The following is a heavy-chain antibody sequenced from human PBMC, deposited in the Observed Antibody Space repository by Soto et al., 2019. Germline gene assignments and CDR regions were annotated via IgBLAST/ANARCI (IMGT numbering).Heavy chain of an antibody. CDR3: TRDAGIAAAGPFHYYYGMDV. CDR2: IRSKAYGGTT. D-gene: IGHD6-13*01. CDR1: GFTFGDYA. V-gene: IGHV3-49*03. J-gene: IGHJ6*02. Sequence: GGSLRLSCTASGFTFGDYAMSWFRQAPGKGLEWVGFIRSKAYGGTTEYAASVKGRFTISRDDSKSIAYLQMNSLKTEDTAVYYCTRDAGIAAAGPFHYYYGMDVWGQGTTVTVSS.